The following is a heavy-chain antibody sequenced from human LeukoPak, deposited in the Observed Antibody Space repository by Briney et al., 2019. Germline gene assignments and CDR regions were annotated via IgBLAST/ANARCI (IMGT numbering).Heavy chain of an antibody. CDR3: ARDNNLRGVNDY. V-gene: IGHV3-33*01. J-gene: IGHJ4*02. Sequence: SGGSLRLSCAASGFTFSSYGMHWVRQAPGKGLEWVAVIWYDGSNKYYADSVKGRFTISRGNSKNTLYLQMNSLRAEDTAVYYCARDNNLRGVNDYWGQGTLVTVSS. CDR2: IWYDGSNK. CDR1: GFTFSSYG. D-gene: IGHD3-10*01.